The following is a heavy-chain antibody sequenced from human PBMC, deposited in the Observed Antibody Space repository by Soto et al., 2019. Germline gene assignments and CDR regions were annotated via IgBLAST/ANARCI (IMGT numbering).Heavy chain of an antibody. CDR3: ANMAAAGTG. J-gene: IGHJ4*02. D-gene: IGHD6-13*01. CDR2: ISYDGSNK. Sequence: GGSLRLSCAASGFTFSSYAMHWVRQAPGKGLEWVAVISYDGSNKYYADSVKGRFTISRDNSKNTLYLQMNSLRIEDTAVFYCANMAAAGTGWGQGTLVTVSS. CDR1: GFTFSSYA. V-gene: IGHV3-30-3*01.